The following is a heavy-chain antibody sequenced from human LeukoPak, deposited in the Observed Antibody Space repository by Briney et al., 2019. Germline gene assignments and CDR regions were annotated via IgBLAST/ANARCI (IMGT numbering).Heavy chain of an antibody. J-gene: IGHJ4*02. V-gene: IGHV1-46*01. CDR2: INPSSGST. CDR1: GYIFTSYY. CDR3: ARRAGDHYYFDY. Sequence: ASVKVSCKASGYIFTSYYMHWVRQAPGQGLEWMGIINPSSGSTSYAQKFQDRVKMTWDTSRSTVYMELSSLRSEDTAVYYCARRAGDHYYFDYWGQGTLVTVSS. D-gene: IGHD7-27*01.